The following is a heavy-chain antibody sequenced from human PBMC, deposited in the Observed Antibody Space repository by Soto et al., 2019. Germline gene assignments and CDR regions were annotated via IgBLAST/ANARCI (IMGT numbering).Heavy chain of an antibody. CDR3: AKLSVEYSSGSNFDY. Sequence: QVQLVESGGGVVQPGRSLRLSCAASGFTFSSYGMHWVRQAPGKGLEWVAVISYDGSNKYYADSVKGRFTISRDNSKNTLYLQMNSLRAEDTAVYYCAKLSVEYSSGSNFDYWGQGTLVTVSS. CDR2: ISYDGSNK. J-gene: IGHJ4*02. CDR1: GFTFSSYG. V-gene: IGHV3-30*18. D-gene: IGHD6-19*01.